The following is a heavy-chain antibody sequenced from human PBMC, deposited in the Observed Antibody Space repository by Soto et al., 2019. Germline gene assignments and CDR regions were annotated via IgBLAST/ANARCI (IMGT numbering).Heavy chain of an antibody. Sequence: QVQLQESGPGLVKPSQTLSLTCTVSGDSISSGDYYWSWIRQPPGKGLEWIGYIYYSGSTYYNPSLKSRVTIPVDTSKNQFSLKLSSVTAADTAVYYCARDSDYGDALDYWGQGTLVTVSS. V-gene: IGHV4-30-4*01. J-gene: IGHJ4*02. CDR2: IYYSGST. D-gene: IGHD4-17*01. CDR3: ARDSDYGDALDY. CDR1: GDSISSGDYY.